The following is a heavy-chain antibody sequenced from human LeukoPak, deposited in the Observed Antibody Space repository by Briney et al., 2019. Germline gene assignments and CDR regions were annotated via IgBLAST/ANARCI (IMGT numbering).Heavy chain of an antibody. Sequence: SETLSLTCTVSGGSISSGDYYWSWIRQPPGKGLEWIGYIYYSGSTYYNPSLKSRVTISVDTSKNQFSLKVSSVTAADTAVYYCARQPISGSYWGYFDYWGQGTLVTVSS. V-gene: IGHV4-30-4*01. CDR1: GGSISSGDYY. D-gene: IGHD1-26*01. CDR3: ARQPISGSYWGYFDY. J-gene: IGHJ4*02. CDR2: IYYSGST.